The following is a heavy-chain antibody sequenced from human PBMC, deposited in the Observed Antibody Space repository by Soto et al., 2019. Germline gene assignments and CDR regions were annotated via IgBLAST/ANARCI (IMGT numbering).Heavy chain of an antibody. Sequence: SETLSLTCTVSGGSTSSYSWTWIRQPAGKGLGWIGRVYTSGTNNNNPSLKSRVTISVDTSKNQFSLQLSSVTAADTAVYYCARLGTNGQTLDYWGPGTLVTVSS. V-gene: IGHV4-4*07. D-gene: IGHD2-8*01. CDR1: GGSTSSYS. J-gene: IGHJ4*02. CDR2: VYTSGTN. CDR3: ARLGTNGQTLDY.